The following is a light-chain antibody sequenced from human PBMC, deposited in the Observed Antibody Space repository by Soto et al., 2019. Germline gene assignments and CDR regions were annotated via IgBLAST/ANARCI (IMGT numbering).Light chain of an antibody. CDR2: DVS. CDR3: SSYTSSSTLGV. V-gene: IGLV2-14*01. Sequence: SVLTQPASVSGSPGQSITISCTGTSSDVGGYNYVSWYQQHPGKAPKLMIYDVSNRPSGVSNRFSGSKSGNTASLTISGLQAEDKADYYCSSYTSSSTLGVFGTGTKVTVL. CDR1: SSDVGGYNY. J-gene: IGLJ1*01.